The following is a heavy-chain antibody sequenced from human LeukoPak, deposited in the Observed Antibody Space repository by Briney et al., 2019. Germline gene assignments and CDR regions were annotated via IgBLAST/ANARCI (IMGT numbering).Heavy chain of an antibody. CDR3: ARVDTFGGVIVYFDY. J-gene: IGHJ4*02. CDR2: ISAYNGNK. V-gene: IGHV1-18*01. CDR1: GYTFTNYG. D-gene: IGHD3-16*02. Sequence: ASVKVSCKASGYTFTNYGISWVRQAPGQGLDWMGWISAYNGNKVYAQELQGRVTMTTDTSTSTAYMELRSLRSDDTAVYYCARVDTFGGVIVYFDYWGQGTLVTVSS.